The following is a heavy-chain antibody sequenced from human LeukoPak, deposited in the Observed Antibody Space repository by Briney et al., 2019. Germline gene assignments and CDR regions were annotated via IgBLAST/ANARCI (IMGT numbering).Heavy chain of an antibody. V-gene: IGHV3-23*01. Sequence: GGYLRLSCAASQFIFSTYAMSWVRQAPGKGLEWVSGISDNGGTAYYADSVKGRFTISRDNSKNTLYLQMNSLRVEDTAVYYCAKRGPVTGTKYFDYWGQGTLVTVSS. CDR3: AKRGPVTGTKYFDY. J-gene: IGHJ4*02. D-gene: IGHD6-19*01. CDR1: QFIFSTYA. CDR2: ISDNGGTA.